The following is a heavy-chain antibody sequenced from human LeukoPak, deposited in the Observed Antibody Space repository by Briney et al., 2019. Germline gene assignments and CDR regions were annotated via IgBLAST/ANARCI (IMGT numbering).Heavy chain of an antibody. Sequence: SETLFLTCTVSGDSIFSTTYYWGWIRQPPGKGLEWIGSIFRSGSTYYNPSLRSRVTISVDTSKNQLSLSLRSVTAADTAVYYCARLYQGKRPPDYWGQGTLVTVSS. CDR3: ARLYQGKRPPDY. J-gene: IGHJ4*02. CDR1: GDSIFSTTYY. CDR2: IFRSGST. V-gene: IGHV4-39*01. D-gene: IGHD6-25*01.